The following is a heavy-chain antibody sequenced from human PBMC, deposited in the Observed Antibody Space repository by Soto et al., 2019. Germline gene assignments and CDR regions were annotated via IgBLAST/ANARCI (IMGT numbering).Heavy chain of an antibody. V-gene: IGHV3-30-3*01. CDR3: ARDLRSYTIFAS. CDR2: ISYDGSNK. D-gene: IGHD3-3*01. J-gene: IGHJ5*02. CDR1: GFPFSSYF. Sequence: LILSWAAAGFPFSSYFMHLVSQAPGKGLEWVAVISYDGSNKYYADSVKGRFTISRDNSKNTLYLQMNSLRAEDTAVYYCARDLRSYTIFASWGQGNLVT.